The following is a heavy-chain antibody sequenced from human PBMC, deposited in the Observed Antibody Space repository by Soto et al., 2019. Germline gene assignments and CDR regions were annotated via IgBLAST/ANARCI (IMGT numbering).Heavy chain of an antibody. CDR2: MNPNSGNT. V-gene: IGHV1-8*01. CDR1: GYTFTSYD. D-gene: IGHD3-3*01. J-gene: IGHJ3*01. Sequence: GASVKVSCKASGYTFTSYDINWVRQATGQGLEWMGWMNPNSGNTGYAQKFQGRVTMTRNTSISTAYMELSSLRSEDTAVYYCAGQGLRFLEWFLWGQGTMVTVSS. CDR3: AGQGLRFLEWFL.